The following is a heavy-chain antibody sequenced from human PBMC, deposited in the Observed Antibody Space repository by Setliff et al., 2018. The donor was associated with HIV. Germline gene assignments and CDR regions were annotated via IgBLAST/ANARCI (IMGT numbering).Heavy chain of an antibody. CDR1: GYSFRSYD. V-gene: IGHV1-8*01. CDR2: MNPDTGYT. Sequence: ASVKVSCKASGYSFRSYDISWVRQATGQGLEWMGWMNPDTGYTGFAQKFQGRVTMTRNTSTRTAYMELSSLTSEDTAVYYCARSDGFGINSRFDSWGQGTLVTVSS. D-gene: IGHD3-10*01. J-gene: IGHJ4*02. CDR3: ARSDGFGINSRFDS.